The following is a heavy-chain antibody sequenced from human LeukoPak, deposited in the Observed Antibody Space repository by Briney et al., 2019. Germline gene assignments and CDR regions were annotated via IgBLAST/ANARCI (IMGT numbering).Heavy chain of an antibody. D-gene: IGHD2-21*02. CDR1: GFTFSDYY. CDR2: ISSSGSTI. CDR3: ARDPPYCGGDCYRPGPFDY. J-gene: IGHJ4*02. Sequence: GGSLRLSCAASGFTFSDYYMSWIRQAPGKGLEWVSYISSSGSTIYYTDSVKGRFTISRDNAKNSLCLQMNSLRAEDTAVYYCARDPPYCGGDCYRPGPFDYWGQGTLVTVSS. V-gene: IGHV3-11*04.